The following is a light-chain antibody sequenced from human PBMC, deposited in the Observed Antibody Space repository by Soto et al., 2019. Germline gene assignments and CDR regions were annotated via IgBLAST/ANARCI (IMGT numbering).Light chain of an antibody. J-gene: IGLJ2*01. V-gene: IGLV1-44*01. Sequence: QSVLTQPPSASGTPGQRVTISCSGSNSNIGSNTVNWYQQLPGTAPKLLIYYDNLRPSGVPDRFSGSKSGTSASLAISGLQSEDEADYYCAAWDDYLNGVVFGGGTKLTVL. CDR3: AAWDDYLNGVV. CDR2: YDN. CDR1: NSNIGSNT.